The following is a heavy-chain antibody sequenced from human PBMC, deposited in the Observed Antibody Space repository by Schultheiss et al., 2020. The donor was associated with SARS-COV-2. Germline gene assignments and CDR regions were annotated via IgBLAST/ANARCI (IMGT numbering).Heavy chain of an antibody. J-gene: IGHJ4*02. CDR3: ARERWTEGGGYFDY. Sequence: GESLKISCAASGFTFSDYYMSWIRQAPGKGLEWVSYISSSSSYTNYADSVKGRFTISRDNAKNSLYLQMNSLRAEDTAVYYCARERWTEGGGYFDYWGQGTLVTVSS. CDR1: GFTFSDYY. V-gene: IGHV3-11*06. CDR2: ISSSSSYT. D-gene: IGHD4-23*01.